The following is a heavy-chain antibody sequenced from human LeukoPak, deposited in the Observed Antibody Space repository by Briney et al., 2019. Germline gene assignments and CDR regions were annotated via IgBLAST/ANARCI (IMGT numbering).Heavy chain of an antibody. CDR3: AKDDFGLVRGVTPYYFDY. J-gene: IGHJ4*02. CDR2: INPSGGST. D-gene: IGHD3-10*01. CDR1: GYTFTSYY. Sequence: ASVKVSCKASGYTFTSYYMHWVRQAPGQGLEWMGIINPSGGSTSYAQKFQGRVTMTRDTSTSTVHMELSSLRSEDTAVYYCAKDDFGLVRGVTPYYFDYWGQGTLVTVSS. V-gene: IGHV1-46*01.